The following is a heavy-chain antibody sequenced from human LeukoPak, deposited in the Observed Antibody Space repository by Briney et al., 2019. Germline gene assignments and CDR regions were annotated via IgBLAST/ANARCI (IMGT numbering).Heavy chain of an antibody. CDR1: GFTFSSYS. CDR2: ISGSGGRT. J-gene: IGHJ4*02. V-gene: IGHV3-23*01. Sequence: PGGSLRLSCAASGFTFSSYSMSWVRQAPGKGLEWVSAISGSGGRTYYADSVKGMFTIYRDNSKNTLYLQMNSRRAEDTAVYYCAKDGGWTSSGYKYCDYWGQGALVTVSS. D-gene: IGHD3-22*01. CDR3: AKDGGWTSSGYKYCDY.